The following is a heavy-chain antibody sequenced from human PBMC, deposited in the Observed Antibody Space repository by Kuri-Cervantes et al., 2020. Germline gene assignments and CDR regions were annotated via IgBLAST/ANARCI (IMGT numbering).Heavy chain of an antibody. J-gene: IGHJ3*01. CDR2: IHHSGST. CDR3: ARGGRGYSYGYSSPFVL. V-gene: IGHV4-55*08. CDR1: GDSIISGNW. Sequence: SETLSLTCAVSGDSIISGNWLIWVRQSPGKGLEWIGEIHHSGSTNYNPSLKSRVTISVDTSKNRFSLKLSSVTAADTAVYYCARGGRGYSYGYSSPFVLWGQGTMVTVSS. D-gene: IGHD5-18*01.